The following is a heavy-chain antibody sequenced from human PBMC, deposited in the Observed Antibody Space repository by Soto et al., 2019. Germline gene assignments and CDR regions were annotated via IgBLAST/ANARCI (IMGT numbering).Heavy chain of an antibody. Sequence: EVQLLESGGGLAQPGGSLRLSCAVSGFTFSSYAMSWVRQAPGKGLEWVSAISGSGGSTYYADSVKGRFTISRDNSKSTLYLQMSSLRVEDTAIYYCAKTTTARIAVAPRGLFDSRGQGALVTVSS. J-gene: IGHJ4*02. CDR2: ISGSGGST. D-gene: IGHD6-19*01. CDR1: GFTFSSYA. V-gene: IGHV3-23*01. CDR3: AKTTTARIAVAPRGLFDS.